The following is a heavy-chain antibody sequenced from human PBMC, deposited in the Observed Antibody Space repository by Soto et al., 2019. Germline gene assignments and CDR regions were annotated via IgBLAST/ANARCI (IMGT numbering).Heavy chain of an antibody. Sequence: PGGSLRLSCAASGFTFSSYAMHWVRQAPGKGLEWVSLISANDVGTYYAESVKTRFTISTDQSRNTVYLQMDSLRADDTAIYYCAKAKNDYNWDNRPPFDYWGQGTLVTVSS. D-gene: IGHD1-20*01. V-gene: IGHV3-23*01. CDR2: ISANDVGT. CDR3: AKAKNDYNWDNRPPFDY. J-gene: IGHJ4*02. CDR1: GFTFSSYA.